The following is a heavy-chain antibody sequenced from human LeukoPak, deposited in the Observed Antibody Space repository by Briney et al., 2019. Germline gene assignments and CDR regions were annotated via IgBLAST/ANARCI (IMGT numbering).Heavy chain of an antibody. Sequence: ASVKVSCKASGYTFTSYGISWVRQAPGQGLEWMGWMNPNSGNTGYAQKFQGRVTMTRNTSISTAYMELSSLRSEDTAVYYCARGRTYYYDSSEFYWGQGTLVTVSS. J-gene: IGHJ4*02. CDR1: GYTFTSYG. CDR2: MNPNSGNT. V-gene: IGHV1-8*02. CDR3: ARGRTYYYDSSEFY. D-gene: IGHD3-22*01.